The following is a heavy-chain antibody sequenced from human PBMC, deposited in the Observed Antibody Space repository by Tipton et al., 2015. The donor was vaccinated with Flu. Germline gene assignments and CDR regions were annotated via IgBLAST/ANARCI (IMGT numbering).Heavy chain of an antibody. D-gene: IGHD3-10*01. CDR3: AGNKYGRTRNYFSSGSPVPLDV. CDR1: GGSISTGSYY. V-gene: IGHV4-39*07. CDR2: IYYSGST. J-gene: IGHJ6*02. Sequence: LRLSCTVSGGSISTGSYYWGWIRQPPGKGLEWIGSIYYSGSTYYNPSLKSRVTISVDTSKNQFSLKLSSVTAADTAVYYCAGNKYGRTRNYFSSGSPVPLDVWGQGTTVTVSS.